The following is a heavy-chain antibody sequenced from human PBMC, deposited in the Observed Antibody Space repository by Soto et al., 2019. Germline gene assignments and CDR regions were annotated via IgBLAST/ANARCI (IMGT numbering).Heavy chain of an antibody. CDR3: ASIGYDSSMTAFDI. J-gene: IGHJ3*02. Sequence: ASETLSLTCTVSGGSISSSSYYWGWIRQPPGKGLEWIGSIYYSGSTYYNPSLKSRVTISVDTSKNQFSLKLSSVTAADTAVYYCASIGYDSSMTAFDIWGQGTMVTVSS. D-gene: IGHD3-22*01. CDR1: GGSISSSSYY. V-gene: IGHV4-39*01. CDR2: IYYSGST.